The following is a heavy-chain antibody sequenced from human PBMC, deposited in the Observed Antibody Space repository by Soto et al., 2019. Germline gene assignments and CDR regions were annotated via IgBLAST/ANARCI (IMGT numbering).Heavy chain of an antibody. CDR2: TYYRSKWFH. CDR1: GDSVSSDITS. CDR3: ARGNALDV. Sequence: QGQLQQSGPGLVKPSQTLSLTCAISGDSVSSDITSWNWIRQSPSSGLEWLGRTYYRSKWFHDYAASVKSRITINTDTSPNQFSLELNSMTPEDTAVYYCARGNALDVWGQGTVVTVSS. J-gene: IGHJ3*01. D-gene: IGHD3-10*01. V-gene: IGHV6-1*01.